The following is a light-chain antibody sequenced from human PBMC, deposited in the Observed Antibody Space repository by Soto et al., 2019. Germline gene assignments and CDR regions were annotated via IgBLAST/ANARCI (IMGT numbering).Light chain of an antibody. V-gene: IGLV1-44*01. CDR3: VAWDDSLNAYVV. CDR1: SSNIGSNN. Sequence: QSVLTQPPSASGTPGQRDTISCSGSSSNIGSNNVNWYQQLPGTAPKLVIYSNNQRPSGVTDRFSGRKSGTEASLAINGHQFVDEADYYCVAWDDSLNAYVVFGGGTKVTV. CDR2: SNN. J-gene: IGLJ2*01.